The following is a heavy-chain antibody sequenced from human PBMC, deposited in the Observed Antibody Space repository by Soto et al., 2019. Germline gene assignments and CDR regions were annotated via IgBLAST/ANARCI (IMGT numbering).Heavy chain of an antibody. J-gene: IGHJ3*02. CDR3: ARDHLYGDDAFDI. Sequence: ASVKVSCKASGGTFSSYTISWVRQAPGQGLEWMGRIIPILGIANYAQKFHGRVTITADKSTSTAYMELSSLRSEDTAVYYCARDHLYGDDAFDIWGQGTMVTVSS. D-gene: IGHD4-17*01. CDR2: IIPILGIA. V-gene: IGHV1-69*04. CDR1: GGTFSSYT.